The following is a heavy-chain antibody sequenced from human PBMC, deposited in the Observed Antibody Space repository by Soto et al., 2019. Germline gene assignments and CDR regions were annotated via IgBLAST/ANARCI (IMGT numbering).Heavy chain of an antibody. Sequence: ASVKVSCKASGYTFTSYAMHWVRQAPGQRLEWMGRINAGNGNTKYSQKFQGRVTITRDTSASTAYMGLSSLRSEDTAVYYCARDDNGDNGRAFDPWGQGTLVTVSS. D-gene: IGHD4-17*01. CDR1: GYTFTSYA. J-gene: IGHJ5*02. CDR3: ARDDNGDNGRAFDP. CDR2: INAGNGNT. V-gene: IGHV1-3*01.